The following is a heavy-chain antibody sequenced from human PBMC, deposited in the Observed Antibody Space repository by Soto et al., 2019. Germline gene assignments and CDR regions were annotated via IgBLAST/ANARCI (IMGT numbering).Heavy chain of an antibody. V-gene: IGHV3-9*01. CDR2: ISWNSGSI. D-gene: IGHD3-22*01. Sequence: EVQLVESGGGLVQPGRSLRLSCAASGFTFDDYAMHWVRQAPGKGLEWVSGISWNSGSIGYADSVKGRFTISRDNAKNSLYLQMNRLRAEDTALYYCAKFDSSGSQDYWGQGTLVTVSS. J-gene: IGHJ4*02. CDR1: GFTFDDYA. CDR3: AKFDSSGSQDY.